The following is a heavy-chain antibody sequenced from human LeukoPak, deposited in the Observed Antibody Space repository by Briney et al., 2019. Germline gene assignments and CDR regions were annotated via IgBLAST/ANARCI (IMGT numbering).Heavy chain of an antibody. J-gene: IGHJ5*02. Sequence: PSETLSLTCTVSGGSIDSGDYYWGWIRQPPGKGLECIASIHHSGSTYYDPSLKSRVTLSVDTSKNQLSLTLRSVTAADTAIYYCARHPIQRSLGGVPDWFDPWGQGTLVTVSS. CDR3: ARHPIQRSLGGVPDWFDP. D-gene: IGHD5-18*01. CDR1: GGSIDSGDYY. CDR2: IHHSGST. V-gene: IGHV4-39*07.